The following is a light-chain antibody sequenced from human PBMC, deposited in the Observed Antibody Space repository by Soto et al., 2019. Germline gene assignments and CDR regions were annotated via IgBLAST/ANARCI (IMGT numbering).Light chain of an antibody. CDR1: SSDIGFYNY. Sequence: QSALTQPASVSGSPGQSITISCTGTSSDIGFYNYVSWYQQHPGKAPQLMIYDVTNRPSGVSNRFSGSKSGNTASLTISGLRTEDEAVYYCSSYTTSGALVVFGGGTKLTVL. V-gene: IGLV2-14*03. CDR3: SSYTTSGALVV. J-gene: IGLJ2*01. CDR2: DVT.